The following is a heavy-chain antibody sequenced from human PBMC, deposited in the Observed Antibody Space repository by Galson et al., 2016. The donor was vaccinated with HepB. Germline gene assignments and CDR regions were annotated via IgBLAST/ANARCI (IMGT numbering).Heavy chain of an antibody. CDR3: TNYRGASSCYSGHVY. Sequence: SLRLSCAASGISVSSYVMTWVRQAPGKGLEWVSAISGSGGSTYYAGSVKGRFTISTDNSKNTLYLQMNSLRAEDTALYYCTNYRGASSCYSGHVYWGQGTLVTVSS. CDR1: GISVSSYV. D-gene: IGHD2-15*01. CDR2: ISGSGGST. J-gene: IGHJ4*02. V-gene: IGHV3-23*01.